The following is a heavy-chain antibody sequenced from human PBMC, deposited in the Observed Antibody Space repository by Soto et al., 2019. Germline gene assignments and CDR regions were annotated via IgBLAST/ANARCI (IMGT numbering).Heavy chain of an antibody. CDR2: IIPIFGTA. Sequence: SVKVSCKASGGTFSSYAISWVRQAPGQGLEWMGGIIPIFGTANYAQKFQGRVTITADKSTSTAYMELSSLRSEDTAVYYCARGSPVVVVPAAIRPFYYYYGMDVWGQGTTVTVSS. CDR3: ARGSPVVVVPAAIRPFYYYYGMDV. J-gene: IGHJ6*02. CDR1: GGTFSSYA. V-gene: IGHV1-69*06. D-gene: IGHD2-2*02.